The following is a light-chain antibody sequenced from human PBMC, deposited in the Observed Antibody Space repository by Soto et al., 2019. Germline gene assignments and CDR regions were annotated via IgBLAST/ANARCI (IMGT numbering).Light chain of an antibody. CDR3: GTWDSSLSAHV. V-gene: IGLV1-51*02. Sequence: QSVLTQPPSVSAAPGQKVTISSSGSSSNIGNNYVSWYQQLPGAAPKLLIYETDKRLSGVPDRISGSKSGTSATLGITGLQAGDEADYHCGTWDSSLSAHVFGTGTKVTVL. CDR1: SSNIGNNY. CDR2: ETD. J-gene: IGLJ1*01.